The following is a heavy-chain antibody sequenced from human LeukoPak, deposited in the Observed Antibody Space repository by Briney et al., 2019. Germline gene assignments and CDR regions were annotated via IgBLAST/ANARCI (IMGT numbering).Heavy chain of an antibody. CDR3: AREENPRDCSGGSCPMDYYYMDV. CDR2: ISAYNGNT. D-gene: IGHD2-15*01. V-gene: IGHV1-18*01. CDR1: GYTFTSYG. Sequence: ASVKVSCKASGYTFTSYGISWVRQAPGQGLEWMGWISAYNGNTNYAQKLQGRVTMTTDTSTSTAYMELRSLRSDDTAVYYCAREENPRDCSGGSCPMDYYYMDVWGKGTTVTVSS. J-gene: IGHJ6*03.